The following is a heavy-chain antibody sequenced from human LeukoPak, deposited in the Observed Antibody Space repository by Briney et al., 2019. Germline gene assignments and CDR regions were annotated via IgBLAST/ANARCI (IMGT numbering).Heavy chain of an antibody. CDR1: GGSFSGYY. D-gene: IGHD4-17*01. V-gene: IGHV4-34*01. Sequence: SETLSLTCAVYGGSFSGYYWSWIRQPPGKGLEWIGEINHSGSTNYNPSLKSRVTISVDTSENQFSLKLSSVTAADTAVYYCARGGSVRWSLYGDYPSRYYDAFDIWGQGTMVTVSS. CDR2: INHSGST. J-gene: IGHJ3*02. CDR3: ARGGSVRWSLYGDYPSRYYDAFDI.